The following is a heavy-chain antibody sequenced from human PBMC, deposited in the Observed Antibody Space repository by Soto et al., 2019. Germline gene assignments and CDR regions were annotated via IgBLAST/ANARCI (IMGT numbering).Heavy chain of an antibody. CDR2: IDPSDSYT. V-gene: IGHV5-10-1*01. Sequence: GESLKISCNGSGYSLTSYWISWVRQMPGKGLEWMGRIDPSDSYTNYSPSFQGHVTISADKSISTAYLQWSSLKASDTAMYYCARLRCSGGSCYSWWFDPWGQGTLVTFSS. D-gene: IGHD2-15*01. J-gene: IGHJ5*02. CDR1: GYSLTSYW. CDR3: ARLRCSGGSCYSWWFDP.